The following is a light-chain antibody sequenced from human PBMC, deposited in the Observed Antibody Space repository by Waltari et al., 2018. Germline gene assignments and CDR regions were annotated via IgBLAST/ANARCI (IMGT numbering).Light chain of an antibody. J-gene: IGKJ1*01. CDR3: QQYYSAPWT. CDR2: WAS. Sequence: DIVMTQSPDSLAMSLGERATINCKSSPTVLYSSRNKTYLAWYQAKPGQPPKVLIYWASTREYGVPDRFSGSGSGTNFTLTISSLQAEDVAVYYCQQYYSAPWTFGQGTKVEIK. CDR1: PTVLYSSRNKTY. V-gene: IGKV4-1*01.